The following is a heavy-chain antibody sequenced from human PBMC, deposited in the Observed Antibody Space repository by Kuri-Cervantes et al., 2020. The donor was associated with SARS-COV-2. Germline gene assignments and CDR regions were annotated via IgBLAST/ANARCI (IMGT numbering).Heavy chain of an antibody. Sequence: LSLTCAASGFTFSSYAMSWVRQAPGKGLEWVSAISGSGGSTYYADSVKGRFTISRDNSKNTLYLQMNSLRTEDTAVYYCAKDFEGNTYSLYYFDYWGQGTQVTVSS. CDR2: ISGSGGST. CDR1: GFTFSSYA. CDR3: AKDFEGNTYSLYYFDY. J-gene: IGHJ4*02. V-gene: IGHV3-23*01. D-gene: IGHD1/OR15-1a*01.